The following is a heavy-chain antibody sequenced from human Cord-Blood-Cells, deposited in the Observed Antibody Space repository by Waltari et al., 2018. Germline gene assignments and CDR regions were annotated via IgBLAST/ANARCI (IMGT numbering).Heavy chain of an antibody. Sequence: QVQLQQWGAGTLKPSETLSLTCAVYGGSFSGYHWRWIRQPPGKGLEWIGEINHSGSTNYNPSLKSRVTISVDTSKNQFSLKLSSVTAADTAVYYCARHGAGYCSSTSCYENWFDPWGQGTLVTVSS. D-gene: IGHD2-2*01. V-gene: IGHV4-34*01. CDR1: GGSFSGYH. CDR2: INHSGST. J-gene: IGHJ5*02. CDR3: ARHGAGYCSSTSCYENWFDP.